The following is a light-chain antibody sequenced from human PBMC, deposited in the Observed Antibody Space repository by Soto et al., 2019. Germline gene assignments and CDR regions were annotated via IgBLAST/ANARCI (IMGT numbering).Light chain of an antibody. J-gene: IGLJ2*01. CDR2: NTN. Sequence: QSALTQPPSASGTPGQRVTISSSGSSSNIGTNTVNWYQQFPGSAPQLLLYNTNQRPSGVPGRFSGSKSGTSASLAISGLQSEDEADYYCAAWDGSLDVVLFGGGTKVTVL. CDR1: SSNIGTNT. CDR3: AAWDGSLDVVL. V-gene: IGLV1-44*01.